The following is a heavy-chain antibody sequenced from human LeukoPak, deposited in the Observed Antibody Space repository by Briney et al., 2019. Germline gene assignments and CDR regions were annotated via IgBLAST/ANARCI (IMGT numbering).Heavy chain of an antibody. V-gene: IGHV1-2*02. D-gene: IGHD2-15*01. CDR1: GYTFTSYY. CDR3: ARGGGERIYCSGGSCYGSVFDY. CDR2: INPNSGGT. Sequence: ASVKVSCKASGYTFTSYYMHWVRQAPGQGLEWMGWINPNSGGTNYAQKFQGRVTMTRDTSISTAYMELSRLRSDDTAVYYCARGGGERIYCSGGSCYGSVFDYWGQGTLVTVSS. J-gene: IGHJ4*02.